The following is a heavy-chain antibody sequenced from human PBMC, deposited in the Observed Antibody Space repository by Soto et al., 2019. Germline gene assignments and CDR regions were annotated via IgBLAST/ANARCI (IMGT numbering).Heavy chain of an antibody. V-gene: IGHV1-18*01. D-gene: IGHD3-3*01. CDR1: GYTFTSYG. Sequence: ASVKVSCKASGYTFTSYGISWVRQAPGQGLEWMGWISAYNGNTNYAQKLQGRVTMTTDTSTSTAYMELRSLRSDDTAVYYCARRKGTIAGYYYYYMDVWGKGTTVTVSS. CDR2: ISAYNGNT. J-gene: IGHJ6*03. CDR3: ARRKGTIAGYYYYYMDV.